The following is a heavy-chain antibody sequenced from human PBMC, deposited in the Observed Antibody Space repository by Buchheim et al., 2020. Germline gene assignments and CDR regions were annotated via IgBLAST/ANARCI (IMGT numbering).Heavy chain of an antibody. Sequence: VQLVESGGGLVQSGGSLRLSCAASGFTFSNFWMSWVRQAPGKGLEWVANIKQDGSDKYYVDSVKGRFTISRDNAKNSLYLQLNSLRAEDTAVYYCAKLYSGSYFDYWGQGTL. J-gene: IGHJ4*02. CDR3: AKLYSGSYFDY. CDR1: GFTFSNFW. CDR2: IKQDGSDK. D-gene: IGHD1-26*01. V-gene: IGHV3-7*01.